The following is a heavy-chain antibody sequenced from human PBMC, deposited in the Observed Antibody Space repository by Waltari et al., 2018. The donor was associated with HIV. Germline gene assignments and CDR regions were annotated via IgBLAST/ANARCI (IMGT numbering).Heavy chain of an antibody. CDR2: ILQGRNT. CDR3: ARHRPSGNYDLRLSLFDF. V-gene: IGHV4-39*01. D-gene: IGHD3-10*01. CDR1: GVCISTTTYY. Sequence: QLQESGPGLVKPSETMSLTCSGSGVCISTTTYYWAWLLLPPGKGVGESGNILQGRNTYYISSHRDRVNISIDSSHNQFFLPLSSATVADTALYSCARHRPSGNYDLRLSLFDFWGQGILVTFSS. J-gene: IGHJ4*02.